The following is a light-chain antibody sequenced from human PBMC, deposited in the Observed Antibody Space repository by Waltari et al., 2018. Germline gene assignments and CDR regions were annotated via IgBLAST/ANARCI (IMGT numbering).Light chain of an antibody. J-gene: IGLJ3*02. CDR3: AAWDDNLSGVL. Sequence: QSVLTQAPSTSGTPGQRVTISCSGTTSNIGSNTVNWYQQVPGTAPKVVIFTDNKRPSGVPDRFSGSKSGTSASLAISGLQPDDEADYYCAAWDDNLSGVLFGGGTKLTVL. V-gene: IGLV1-44*01. CDR2: TDN. CDR1: TSNIGSNT.